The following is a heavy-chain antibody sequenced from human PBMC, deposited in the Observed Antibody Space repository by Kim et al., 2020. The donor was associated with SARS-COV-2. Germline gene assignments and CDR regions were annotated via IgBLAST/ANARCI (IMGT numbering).Heavy chain of an antibody. CDR1: GGSFSSGGYS. V-gene: IGHV4-31*03. J-gene: IGHJ5*02. CDR2: IYYSGST. CDR3: AKASGSGTVLWFRELLSVNWFDP. D-gene: IGHD3-10*01. Sequence: SETLSLTCTVSGGSFSSGGYSWSWIRQHPGKGLEWIGYIYYSGSTYSNPSLKSRVTISVDTSKNQFSLKLSSVTAADTAVYYCAKASGSGTVLWFRELLSVNWFDPWGQGTLVTVSS.